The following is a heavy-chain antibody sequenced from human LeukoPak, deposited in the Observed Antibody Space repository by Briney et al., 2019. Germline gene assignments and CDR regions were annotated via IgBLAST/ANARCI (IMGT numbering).Heavy chain of an antibody. CDR1: GYTFTGNS. V-gene: IGHV7-4-1*02. CDR2: INTNTGNP. Sequence: ASVKVSCKASGYTFTGNSINWLRQAPGQGLEWMGWINTNTGNPTYAQGFTGRFVFSLDTSVSTAYLQISSLKAEDTAVYYCARDTHIVHIDYWGQGTLVTVSS. J-gene: IGHJ4*01. CDR3: ARDTHIVHIDY. D-gene: IGHD2-21*01.